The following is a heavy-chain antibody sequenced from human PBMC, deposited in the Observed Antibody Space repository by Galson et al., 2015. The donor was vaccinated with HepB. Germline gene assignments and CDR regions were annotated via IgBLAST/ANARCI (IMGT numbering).Heavy chain of an antibody. J-gene: IGHJ3*02. V-gene: IGHV3-49*03. D-gene: IGHD3-10*01. CDR1: GFTFGDYA. Sequence: SLRLSCAASGFTFGDYAMSWFRQAPGKGLEWVGFIRSKAYGGTTEYAASVKGRFTISRDDSKSIAYLQMNSLKTEDTAVYYCTRAFYGSGSYLETDAFDIWGQGTMVTVSS. CDR3: TRAFYGSGSYLETDAFDI. CDR2: IRSKAYGGTT.